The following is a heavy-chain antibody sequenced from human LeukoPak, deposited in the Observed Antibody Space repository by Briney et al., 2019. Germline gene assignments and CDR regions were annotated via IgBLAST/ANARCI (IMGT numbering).Heavy chain of an antibody. V-gene: IGHV1-2*02. CDR1: TFTRHS. CDR3: VVSVQAAAIPAFDC. J-gene: IGHJ4*02. Sequence: ASVKVSCKHTFTRHSIHWVRQAPGQGLECVGWINPTTGVTKYAQKFQGRVTLTRDTSITTAYMELNSLTSDDAAFYYCVVSVQAAAIPAFDCWGQGTPVTVSP. D-gene: IGHD3-22*01. CDR2: INPTTGVT.